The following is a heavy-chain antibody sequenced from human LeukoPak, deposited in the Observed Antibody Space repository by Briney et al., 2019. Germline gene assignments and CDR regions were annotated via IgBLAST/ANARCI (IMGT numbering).Heavy chain of an antibody. CDR3: ARWGGVQFDP. Sequence: ASVKVSCKASGYTFINYYMNWVRQAPGQGLEWMGWINPNSGGTNYAQKFQGRVTMTRDTSITTVYIELTSLTPDDTAVYYCARWGGVQFDPWGQGPLVTVSS. J-gene: IGHJ5*02. D-gene: IGHD2-8*01. CDR1: GYTFINYY. CDR2: INPNSGGT. V-gene: IGHV1-2*02.